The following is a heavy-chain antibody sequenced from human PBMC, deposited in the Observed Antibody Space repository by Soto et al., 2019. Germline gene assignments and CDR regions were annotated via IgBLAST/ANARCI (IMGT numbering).Heavy chain of an antibody. CDR2: IYYSGST. CDR3: ARGLGYYYYYGMDV. V-gene: IGHV4-59*01. J-gene: IGHJ6*02. CDR1: GGSISSYY. D-gene: IGHD7-27*01. Sequence: PSETLSLTCTVSGGSISSYYWSWIWQPPGKGLEWIGYIYYSGSTNYNPSLKSRVTISVDTSKNQFSLKLSSVTAADTAVYYCARGLGYYYYYGMDVWGQGTTVTVSS.